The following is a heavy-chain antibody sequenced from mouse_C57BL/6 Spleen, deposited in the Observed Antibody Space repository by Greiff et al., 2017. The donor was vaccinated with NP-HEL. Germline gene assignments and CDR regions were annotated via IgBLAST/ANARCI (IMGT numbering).Heavy chain of an antibody. D-gene: IGHD1-1*01. CDR3: ARRIYYGSSPYAMDY. J-gene: IGHJ4*01. CDR2: ISSGGSYT. V-gene: IGHV5-6*01. Sequence: EVHLVESGGDLVKPGGSLKLPCAASGFTFSSYGMSWVRQTPDKRLEWVATISSGGSYTYYPDSVKGRFTISRDNAKNTLYLQMSSLKSEDTAMYYCARRIYYGSSPYAMDYWGQGTSVTVSS. CDR1: GFTFSSYG.